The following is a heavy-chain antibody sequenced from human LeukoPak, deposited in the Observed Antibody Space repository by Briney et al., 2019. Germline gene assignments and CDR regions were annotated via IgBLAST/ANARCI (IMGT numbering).Heavy chain of an antibody. V-gene: IGHV1-8*01. Sequence: ASVKVSCKASGYTFTNYDINWVRQATGQGLEWMGWMNPNSGNTGYAQKFQGRVTMTRNTSISTAYMELSSLRSEDTAVYYCARAGGYCGRISCPYYFDYWGQGSLVAVSS. CDR3: ARAGGYCGRISCPYYFDY. CDR1: GYTFTNYD. D-gene: IGHD2-15*01. J-gene: IGHJ4*02. CDR2: MNPNSGNT.